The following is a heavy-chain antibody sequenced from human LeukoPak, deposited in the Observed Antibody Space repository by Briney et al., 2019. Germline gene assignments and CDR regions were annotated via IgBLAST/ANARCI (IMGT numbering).Heavy chain of an antibody. CDR2: ISWNSGSI. V-gene: IGHV3-9*01. J-gene: IGHJ4*02. Sequence: GRSLRLSCAASGFTFDDYAMHWVRHAPGKGLEWVSGISWNSGSIGYADSVKGRFTISRDNAKNSLYLQMNSLRAEDTALYYCAKDVGRWLQNAQCYFDYWGQGTLVTVSS. D-gene: IGHD5-24*01. CDR1: GFTFDDYA. CDR3: AKDVGRWLQNAQCYFDY.